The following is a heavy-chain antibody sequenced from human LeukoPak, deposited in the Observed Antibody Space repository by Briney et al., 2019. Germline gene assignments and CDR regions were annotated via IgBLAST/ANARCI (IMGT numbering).Heavy chain of an antibody. J-gene: IGHJ4*02. CDR1: GFTFGDYD. CDR2: INWKGGKT. D-gene: IGHD3-16*01. V-gene: IGHV3-20*04. Sequence: PGGSLRLSCAASGFTFGDYDMSWVRQAPGKGLEWVSGINWKGGKTGYADSVKGRFTISRDNARNPLYLQMSSLRAEDTALYYCARRGSSSLYDYWGRGTLVTVSS. CDR3: ARRGSSSLYDY.